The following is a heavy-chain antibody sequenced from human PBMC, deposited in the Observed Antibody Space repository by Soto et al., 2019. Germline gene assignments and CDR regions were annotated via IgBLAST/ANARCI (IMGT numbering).Heavy chain of an antibody. CDR1: GGSISSGGYY. CDR3: AGGASIAAAFDY. V-gene: IGHV4-31*03. Sequence: QVQLQESGPGLVKPSQTLSLTCTVSGGSISSGGYYWSWIRQHPGKGLEWIGYIYYSGSTYYNPSLKSRVIIAVDTAKNQFSLKLSSVTAADTAVYYCAGGASIAAAFDYWGQGTLVTVSS. CDR2: IYYSGST. J-gene: IGHJ4*02. D-gene: IGHD6-13*01.